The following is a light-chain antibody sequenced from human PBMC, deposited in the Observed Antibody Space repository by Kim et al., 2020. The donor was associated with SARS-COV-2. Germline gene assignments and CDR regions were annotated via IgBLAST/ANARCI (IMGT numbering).Light chain of an antibody. V-gene: IGKV3-15*01. CDR1: RSVSIH. J-gene: IGKJ2*01. CDR2: GAY. Sequence: GPRGERSPRSCRAGRSVSIHFAWYQQKPGQAPRLLIYGAYTRATGIPARFSGSGSGTEFTLTNSSLQSEDFAVYYCQQYNNWPSVFGQGTKLEI. CDR3: QQYNNWPSV.